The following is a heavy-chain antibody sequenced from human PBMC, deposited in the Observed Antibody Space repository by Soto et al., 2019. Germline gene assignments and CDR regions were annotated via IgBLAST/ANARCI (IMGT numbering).Heavy chain of an antibody. D-gene: IGHD3-16*01. J-gene: IGHJ4*02. V-gene: IGHV5-51*01. CDR3: FRGGVTSRTFDY. CDR2: IFPDDSDT. Sequence: GESLKISCKASGYIIKNYWIGWVRQMPGQGLEWMGIIFPDDSDTRYSPSFQGHVTVSVDKSISTAYVQWSSLKASDSAIYYCFRGGVTSRTFDYWGQGTLVTVSS. CDR1: GYIIKNYW.